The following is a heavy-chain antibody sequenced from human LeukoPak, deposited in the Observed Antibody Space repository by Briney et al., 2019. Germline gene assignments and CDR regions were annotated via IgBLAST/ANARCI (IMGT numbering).Heavy chain of an antibody. V-gene: IGHV4-59*01. Sequence: SETLSLTCTVSGGSISSYYWSWIREPPGKGLEWIGYIYYSGSTNYNPSLKSRVTISVDTSKNQFSLKLSSVTAADTAVYYCAGLYDSSGYFSYWGRGTLVTVSS. D-gene: IGHD3-22*01. CDR3: AGLYDSSGYFSY. J-gene: IGHJ4*02. CDR1: GGSISSYY. CDR2: IYYSGST.